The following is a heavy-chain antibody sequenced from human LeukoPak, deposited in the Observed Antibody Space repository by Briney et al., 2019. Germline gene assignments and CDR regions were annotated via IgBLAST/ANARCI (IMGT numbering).Heavy chain of an antibody. D-gene: IGHD1-26*01. CDR1: GFTFSSYE. CDR2: ISSSGSTI. V-gene: IGHV3-48*03. J-gene: IGHJ4*02. CDR3: ARQSGTYYVTLSSDY. Sequence: GGSLRLSCAASGFTFSSYEMNWVRQAPGKGLEWVSYISSSGSTIYYADSVKGRFTISRDNAKNSLYLQMNSLRAEDTAVYYCARQSGTYYVTLSSDYWGQGTLVTVSS.